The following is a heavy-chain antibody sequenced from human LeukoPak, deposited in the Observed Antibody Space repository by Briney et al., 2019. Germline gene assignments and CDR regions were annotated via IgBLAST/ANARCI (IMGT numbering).Heavy chain of an antibody. CDR1: GGSFSGYY. J-gene: IGHJ6*03. V-gene: IGHV4-34*01. CDR3: ARGGAAARPFHYYYYYMDV. CDR2: INHSGST. D-gene: IGHD6-6*01. Sequence: SETLSLTCAVYGGSFSGYYWSWIRQPPGKGLEWIGEINHSGSTNYNPSLKSRVTISVDTSKNQFSLKLSSVTAADTAVYYCARGGAAARPFHYYYYYMDVWGKGTTVTVSS.